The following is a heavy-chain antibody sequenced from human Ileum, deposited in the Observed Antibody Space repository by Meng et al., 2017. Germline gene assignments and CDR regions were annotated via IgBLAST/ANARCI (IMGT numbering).Heavy chain of an antibody. CDR3: AREAGNLRAFDI. V-gene: IGHV3-48*03. CDR2: ISNGGGRTI. J-gene: IGHJ3*02. Sequence: GESLKIPCEVSGFIFSSFEMNWVRQAPGKGLEWVSYISNGGGRTIYYAESVKGRFTISRDNAKNSLYLQMSSLRAEDTAIYYCAREAGNLRAFDIWGQGTMVTVSS. D-gene: IGHD6-13*01. CDR1: GFIFSSFE.